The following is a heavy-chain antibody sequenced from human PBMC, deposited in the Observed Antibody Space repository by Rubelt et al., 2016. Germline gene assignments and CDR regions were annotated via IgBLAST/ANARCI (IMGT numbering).Heavy chain of an antibody. J-gene: IGHJ5*02. CDR2: IYYSGST. CDR3: ARAGLLVRFGWFDP. D-gene: IGHD3-3*01. V-gene: IGHV4-59*01. Sequence: QVQLQESGPGLVKPSETLSLTCTVSGGSISSYYWSWIRQPPGKGLEWIGYIYYSGSTNYNPSLKSRVTISVDTSKNQFSLKLSSVTAADTAVYYCARAGLLVRFGWFDPWGQGTLVTVSS. CDR1: GGSISSYY.